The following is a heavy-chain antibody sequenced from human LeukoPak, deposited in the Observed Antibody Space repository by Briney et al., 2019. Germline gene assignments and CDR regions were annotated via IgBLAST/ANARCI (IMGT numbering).Heavy chain of an antibody. CDR1: GFTFRSDW. CDR3: AKSSYYDSSGYYRGYYFDY. V-gene: IGHV3-7*03. D-gene: IGHD3-22*01. J-gene: IGHJ4*02. Sequence: QAGGSLRLSCAASGFTFRSDWMSWVRQSPEKGPEWAANINPDGSATYYVDSVKGRFTISRDNSKNTLYLQMSSLRAGDTAVYYCAKSSYYDSSGYYRGYYFDYWGQGTLVTVSS. CDR2: INPDGSAT.